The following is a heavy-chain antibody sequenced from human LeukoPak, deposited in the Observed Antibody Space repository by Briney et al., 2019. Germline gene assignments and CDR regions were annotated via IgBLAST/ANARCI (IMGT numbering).Heavy chain of an antibody. J-gene: IGHJ4*02. D-gene: IGHD4-23*01. Sequence: PGGSLRLSCAASGLTFGSYTMSWVRQAPGKGLEWVSGISSSGGTTYYTDSVKGRFTISRDNSKNTVDLQMNSLRVEDTAAYYCTIGGGCNTPHWGQGALVTVSS. CDR3: TIGGGCNTPH. CDR1: GLTFGSYT. CDR2: ISSSGGTT. V-gene: IGHV3-23*01.